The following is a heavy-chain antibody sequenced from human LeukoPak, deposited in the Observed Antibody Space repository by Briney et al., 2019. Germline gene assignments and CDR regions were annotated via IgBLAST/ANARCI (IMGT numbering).Heavy chain of an antibody. Sequence: GGSLRLSCAASGFTFSSYSMNWVRQAPGKGLEWVSSISSSSYIIYSDSVKGRFTISRDNAKNSLYLQMNSLRAEDTAVYYCARVAGSDAFDIWGQGTMVTVSS. CDR3: ARVAGSDAFDI. CDR2: ISSSSYI. V-gene: IGHV3-21*01. CDR1: GFTFSSYS. J-gene: IGHJ3*02. D-gene: IGHD3-10*01.